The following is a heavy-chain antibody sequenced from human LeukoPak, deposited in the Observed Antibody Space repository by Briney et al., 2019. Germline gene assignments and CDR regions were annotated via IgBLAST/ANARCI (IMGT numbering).Heavy chain of an antibody. CDR2: FYPGDSDT. Sequence: GESLKSPCQGSGYNVTTYWIGWVRQMPGKGVEWRGVFYPGDSDTSYSPSFQGQVTISADKSISTAYLQWSSLKASDTAMYYYARHLTSGETAAGTYYYYYGMDVWGQGTTVTVSS. J-gene: IGHJ6*02. D-gene: IGHD6-13*01. CDR3: ARHLTSGETAAGTYYYYYGMDV. V-gene: IGHV5-51*01. CDR1: GYNVTTYW.